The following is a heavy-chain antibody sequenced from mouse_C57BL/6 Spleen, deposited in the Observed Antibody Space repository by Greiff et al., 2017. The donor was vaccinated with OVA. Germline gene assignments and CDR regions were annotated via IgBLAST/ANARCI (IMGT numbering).Heavy chain of an antibody. CDR3: ARGEDYYGSNAMDY. CDR1: GYSITSGYD. Sequence: DVQLQESGPGLVKPSQSLSLTCTVTGYSITSGYDWHWIRHFPGNKLEWMGYISYSGSTNYNPSLKSRISITHDTSKNHFFLKLNSVTTEDTATYYCARGEDYYGSNAMDYWGQGTSVTVSS. J-gene: IGHJ4*01. CDR2: ISYSGST. D-gene: IGHD1-1*01. V-gene: IGHV3-1*01.